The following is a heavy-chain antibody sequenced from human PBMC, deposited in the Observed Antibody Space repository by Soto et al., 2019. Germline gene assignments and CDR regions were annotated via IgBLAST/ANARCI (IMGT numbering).Heavy chain of an antibody. J-gene: IGHJ4*02. Sequence: SETLSLTCTVSGGSISSSSHYWGWIRQPPGKRLEWIGSSFYRGSTHYNPSLKTRVIISVDTSKNQVCLKLYSVTAADTAVYYCATADGFGVVTPFFEYWGQGILVTVSS. D-gene: IGHD3-3*01. V-gene: IGHV4-39*01. CDR2: SFYRGST. CDR3: ATADGFGVVTPFFEY. CDR1: GGSISSSSHY.